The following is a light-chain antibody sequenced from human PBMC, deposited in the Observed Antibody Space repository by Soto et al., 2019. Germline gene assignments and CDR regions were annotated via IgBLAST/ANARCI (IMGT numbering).Light chain of an antibody. CDR1: SSDVGSYNL. CDR3: CSYAGRSTYV. CDR2: EGS. J-gene: IGLJ1*01. V-gene: IGLV2-23*01. Sequence: QSALTQPASVSGSPGQSITISCTGTSSDVGSYNLVSWYQQHPGKATKLMIYEGSKRPSGVSNRLSGSKSGNTASLTISGLQAEDEADYYCCSYAGRSTYVFGSGTKVTVL.